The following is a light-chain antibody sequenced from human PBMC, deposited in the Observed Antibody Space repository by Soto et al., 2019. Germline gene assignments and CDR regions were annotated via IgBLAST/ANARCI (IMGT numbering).Light chain of an antibody. CDR3: CSYAGSSTYV. V-gene: IGLV2-23*01. CDR1: SSDVGSYNL. CDR2: EGS. Sequence: QSALTQPASVSGSPGQSITISCNGTSSDVGSYNLVSWYQQHPGKAPKLMIYEGSKRPSGVSNRFSGSKSGNTASLTISGPQAEDEADYYCCSYAGSSTYVFGTGTKVTVL. J-gene: IGLJ1*01.